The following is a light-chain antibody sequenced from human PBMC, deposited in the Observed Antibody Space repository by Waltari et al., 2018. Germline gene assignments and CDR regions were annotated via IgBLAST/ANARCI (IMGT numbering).Light chain of an antibody. J-gene: IGKJ4*01. V-gene: IGKV1-9*01. CDR3: QQLINYPRVT. CDR2: DAS. Sequence: IQLTQSPSSLSASVGDRVTITCRASQGISSYLAWYQQKPGKAPNLLIYDASTLQSAVPSRFSGSGSGTDFTLTISSLQPEDFATYYCQQLINYPRVTFGGGTKVEIK. CDR1: QGISSY.